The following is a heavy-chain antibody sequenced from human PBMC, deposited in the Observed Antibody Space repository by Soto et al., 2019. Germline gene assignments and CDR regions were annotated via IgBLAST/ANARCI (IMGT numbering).Heavy chain of an antibody. CDR1: GFTFSSHS. V-gene: IGHV3-48*01. Sequence: EVQLVESGGGLVQPGGSLRLSCAASGFTFSSHSMNWDRQAPGKGLEWVSYISPSSSTIYYADSVKGRFTISRDNAKNSLYLQMNSLRAEDTAVYYCAREQYYYDSSGYSYWGQGTLVTVSS. CDR3: AREQYYYDSSGYSY. CDR2: ISPSSSTI. D-gene: IGHD3-22*01. J-gene: IGHJ4*02.